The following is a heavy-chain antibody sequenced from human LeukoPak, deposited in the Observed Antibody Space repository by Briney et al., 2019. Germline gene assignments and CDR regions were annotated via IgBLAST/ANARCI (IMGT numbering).Heavy chain of an antibody. CDR2: IIPIFGTA. J-gene: IGHJ3*02. D-gene: IGHD7-27*01. V-gene: IGHV1-69*13. Sequence: SVKVSCKASGYTFTGYYMHWVRQAPGQGLEWMGGIIPIFGTANYAQKFQGRVTITADESTSTAYMELSSLRSEDTAVYYCARDLNWGNDAFDIWGQGTMVTVSS. CDR3: ARDLNWGNDAFDI. CDR1: GYTFTGYY.